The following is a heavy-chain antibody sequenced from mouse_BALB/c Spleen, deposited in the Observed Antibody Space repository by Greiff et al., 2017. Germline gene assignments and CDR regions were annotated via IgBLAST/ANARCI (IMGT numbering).Heavy chain of an antibody. CDR1: GFTFSSYA. J-gene: IGHJ1*01. V-gene: IGHV5-9-4*01. CDR2: ISSGGSYT. Sequence: EVQVVESGGGLVKPGGSLKLSCAASGFTFSSYAMSWVRQSPEKRLEWVAEISSGGSYTYYPDTVTGRFTISRDNAKNTLYLEMSSLRSEDTAMYYCARGENFDVWGAGTTVTVSS. CDR3: ARGENFDV.